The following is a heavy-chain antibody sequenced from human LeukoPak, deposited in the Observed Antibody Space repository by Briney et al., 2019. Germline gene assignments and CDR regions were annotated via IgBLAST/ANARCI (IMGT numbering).Heavy chain of an antibody. CDR2: IDASGAYT. J-gene: IGHJ4*02. V-gene: IGHV3-23*01. CDR1: GFTFSTYP. CDR3: VGWGISGITNH. D-gene: IGHD1-7*01. Sequence: GGSLRLSCAASGFTFSTYPMGWVRQAPGKGLEWVSSIDASGAYTYYADSVKGRFTISRDNSKNTLYLQMNTLRAEDTAVYYCVGWGISGITNHWGQGTLVTVSS.